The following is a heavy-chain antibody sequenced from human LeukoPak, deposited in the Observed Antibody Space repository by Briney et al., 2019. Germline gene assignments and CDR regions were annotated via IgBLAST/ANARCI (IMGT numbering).Heavy chain of an antibody. CDR1: GFTFSSYA. J-gene: IGHJ2*01. CDR2: ISGSGGST. CDR3: ARDLGYCSGGSCYRSYWYFDL. D-gene: IGHD2-15*01. V-gene: IGHV3-23*01. Sequence: GGSLRLSCAASGFTFSSYAMSWVRQAPGKGLEWVSAISGSGGSTYYADSVKGRFTISRDNAKNSLYLQMNSLRAEDTALYHCARDLGYCSGGSCYRSYWYFDLWGRGTLVTVSS.